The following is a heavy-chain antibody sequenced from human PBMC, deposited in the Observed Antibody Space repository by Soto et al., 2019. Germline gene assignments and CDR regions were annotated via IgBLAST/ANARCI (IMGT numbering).Heavy chain of an antibody. CDR2: ISGSGGST. V-gene: IGHV3-23*01. D-gene: IGHD6-13*01. Sequence: PGGSLRLSCAASGFTFSSYAMSGVRQAPGKGLEWVSAISGSGGSTYYADSVKGRFTISRDNSKNTLYLQMNSLRAEDTAVYYCAREKYSSSWYDYGMDVWGQGTTVTVSS. CDR1: GFTFSSYA. CDR3: AREKYSSSWYDYGMDV. J-gene: IGHJ6*02.